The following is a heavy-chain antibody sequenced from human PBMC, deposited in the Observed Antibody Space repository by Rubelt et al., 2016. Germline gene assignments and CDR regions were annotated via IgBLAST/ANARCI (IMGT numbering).Heavy chain of an antibody. J-gene: IGHJ4*02. Sequence: QVQLQQWGAGLLKPSETLSLTCAVYGGSFSGYYWSWIRQPPGKGLEWIGEINHSGSTNYNPSLNSRVTISVDTSKNQFSLKLSSVTAADTAVYYCARDPAVDSSGYYYETYFDYWGQGTLVTVSS. CDR3: ARDPAVDSSGYYYETYFDY. V-gene: IGHV4-34*01. CDR2: INHSGST. D-gene: IGHD3-22*01. CDR1: GGSFSGYY.